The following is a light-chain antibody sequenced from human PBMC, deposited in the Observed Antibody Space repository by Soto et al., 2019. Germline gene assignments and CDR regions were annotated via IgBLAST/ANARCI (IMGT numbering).Light chain of an antibody. CDR1: KIVSSY. CDR2: DAS. V-gene: IGKV3-11*01. J-gene: IGKJ2*01. CDR3: QQRSDSST. Sequence: EIVLTQSPATLSWSPGERPTSSCRASKIVSSYLAWYQHKPGQAPRLLIYDASKRATGIPARFSGSGSGTDFTLTISSLEPEDFAVYYCQQRSDSSTFGQGTKLEI.